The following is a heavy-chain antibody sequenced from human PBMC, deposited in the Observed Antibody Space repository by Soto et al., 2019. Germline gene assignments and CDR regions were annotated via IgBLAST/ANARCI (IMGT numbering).Heavy chain of an antibody. CDR1: RDTFTSYY. D-gene: IGHD5-12*01. V-gene: IGHV1-46*01. J-gene: IGHJ4*02. CDR2: INPHGGST. Sequence: GASVKVSCKAPRDTFTSYYINWVRQAPGQGLEWIGVINPHGGSTVYAQKFQGRVTMTRDTSASTVYIELSSLRSEDTAVYSCARDLSGYGLFDYWGQGTLVTVSS. CDR3: ARDLSGYGLFDY.